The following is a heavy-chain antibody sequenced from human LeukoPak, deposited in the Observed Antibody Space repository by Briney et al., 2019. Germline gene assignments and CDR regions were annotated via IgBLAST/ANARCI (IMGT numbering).Heavy chain of an antibody. CDR1: GFTFSSYS. CDR2: ISSSSSYI. Sequence: GGSPRLSCAASGFTFSSYSMNWVRQAPGKGLEWVSSISSSSSYIYYADSVKGRFTISRDNAKNSLYLQMNSLRAEDTAVYYCARAGGVVVRAFDIWGQGTMVTVSS. V-gene: IGHV3-21*01. J-gene: IGHJ3*02. D-gene: IGHD3-3*01. CDR3: ARAGGVVVRAFDI.